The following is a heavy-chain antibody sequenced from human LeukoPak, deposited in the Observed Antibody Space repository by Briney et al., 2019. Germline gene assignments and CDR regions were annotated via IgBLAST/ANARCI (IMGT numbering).Heavy chain of an antibody. CDR1: GGSFSGYY. CDR2: INHRGNT. Sequence: SETLSLTCAVYGGSFSGYYWSWIRQPPGKGREWIGEINHRGNTNYNPSLKSRVTISVDTSKNQFSLKLSSVTAADTAVYYCARTPLIYDFWGGSTDYYYYMDVWGKGTTVTVSS. J-gene: IGHJ6*03. CDR3: ARTPLIYDFWGGSTDYYYYMDV. V-gene: IGHV4-34*01. D-gene: IGHD3-3*01.